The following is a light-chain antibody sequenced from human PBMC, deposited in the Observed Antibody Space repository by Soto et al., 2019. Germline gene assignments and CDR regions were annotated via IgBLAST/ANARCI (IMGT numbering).Light chain of an antibody. V-gene: IGLV2-14*01. CDR2: DVS. CDR1: SSDVGGYNY. J-gene: IGLJ1*01. Sequence: QSALTQPASVSGSPGQSITISCTGTSSDVGGYNYVSWYQQHPGKAPKLMIYDVSNRPSGVSNRFSGSKSGNTASLTISGLQAEDEADYYCSSYTSISTLDVFGTGTKVTVL. CDR3: SSYTSISTLDV.